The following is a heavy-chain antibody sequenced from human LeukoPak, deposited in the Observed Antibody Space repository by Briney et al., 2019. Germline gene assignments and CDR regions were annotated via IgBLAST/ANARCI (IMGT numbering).Heavy chain of an antibody. CDR3: ARVQIVVVPAAVGY. CDR2: ISSSSSYI. V-gene: IGHV3-21*01. D-gene: IGHD2-2*01. Sequence: GGSLRLSCAASGFTFSSYSMNWVRQAPGKGLEWVSSISSSSSYIYYADSVKGRFTISRDNAKNSLYLQMNSLRAEDTAVYYCARVQIVVVPAAVGYWGQGTLVTVSS. J-gene: IGHJ4*02. CDR1: GFTFSSYS.